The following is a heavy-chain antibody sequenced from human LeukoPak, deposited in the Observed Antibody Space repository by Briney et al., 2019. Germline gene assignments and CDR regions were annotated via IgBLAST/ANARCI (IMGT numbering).Heavy chain of an antibody. CDR2: ISAYNGNT. CDR1: GYTFTSYG. Sequence: ASVKVSCKASGYTFTSYGISWVRQAPGQGLEWMGWISAYNGNTNYAQKLQGRVTMTRDTSTSTVYMELSSLRSEDTAVYYCARDYEYSGYFGYWGQGTLVTVSS. V-gene: IGHV1-18*01. CDR3: ARDYEYSGYFGY. J-gene: IGHJ4*02. D-gene: IGHD5-12*01.